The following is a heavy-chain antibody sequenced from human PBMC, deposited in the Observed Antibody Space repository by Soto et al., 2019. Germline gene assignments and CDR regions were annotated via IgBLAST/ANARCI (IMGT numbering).Heavy chain of an antibody. J-gene: IGHJ4*02. D-gene: IGHD4-17*01. Sequence: GGSLRLSCAASGFTFSSHSMNWVRQAPGKGLEWVSSISSSSSYIYYADSVKGRFTISRDNAKNSLYLQMNSLRAEDTAVYYCASNGDRKYFDYWGQGTLVTVSS. CDR3: ASNGDRKYFDY. CDR1: GFTFSSHS. CDR2: ISSSSSYI. V-gene: IGHV3-21*01.